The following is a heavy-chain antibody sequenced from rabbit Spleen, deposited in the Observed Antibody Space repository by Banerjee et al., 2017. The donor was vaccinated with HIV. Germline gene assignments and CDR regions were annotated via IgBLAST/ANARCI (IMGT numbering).Heavy chain of an antibody. V-gene: IGHV1S45*01. CDR2: IVTGTSLT. D-gene: IGHD8-1*01. J-gene: IGHJ4*01. Sequence: QEQLEESGGDLVKPEGSLTLTCTASGFSFSSTYYMCWVRQAPGKGLEWIGCIVTGTSLTYYASWAKGRFTISETSSTTVTLQMTGLTGADTATYFCTRDGSGSGYGDLWGPGTLVTVS. CDR3: TRDGSGSGYGDL. CDR1: GFSFSSTYY.